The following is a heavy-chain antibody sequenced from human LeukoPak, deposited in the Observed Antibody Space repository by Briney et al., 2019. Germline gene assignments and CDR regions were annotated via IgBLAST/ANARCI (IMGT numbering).Heavy chain of an antibody. CDR1: GFTFSSYA. CDR3: AKGHREGSGGSCPVDY. V-gene: IGHV3-23*01. CDR2: ISGSGGST. J-gene: IGHJ4*02. D-gene: IGHD2-15*01. Sequence: GGSLRLSCAASGFTFSSYAMSWVREAPGKGLEWVSAISGSGGSTYYADSVKGRFTISRDNSKNTPYLQMNSLRAEDTAVYYCAKGHREGSGGSCPVDYWGQGTLVTVSS.